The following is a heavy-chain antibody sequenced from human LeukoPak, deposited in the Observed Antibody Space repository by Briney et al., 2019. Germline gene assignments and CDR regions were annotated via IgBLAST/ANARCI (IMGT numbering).Heavy chain of an antibody. V-gene: IGHV3-23*01. CDR1: GFTFSSYA. Sequence: GGSLRLSCAASGFTFSSYAMSWVRQAPGKGLGWVSAISGSGGSTYYADSVKGRFTISRDNSKNTLYLQMNSLRAEDTAVYYCAKDRASEYYDFWSGYQYYFDYWGQGTLVTVSS. D-gene: IGHD3-3*01. CDR3: AKDRASEYYDFWSGYQYYFDY. J-gene: IGHJ4*02. CDR2: ISGSGGST.